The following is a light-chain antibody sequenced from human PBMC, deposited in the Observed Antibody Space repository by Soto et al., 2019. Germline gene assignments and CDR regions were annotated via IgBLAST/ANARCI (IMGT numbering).Light chain of an antibody. CDR2: GTS. V-gene: IGKV3-20*01. Sequence: IVLTQSPGTLSLSPEERATLSCRASRSVSSSYLVWYQQRPGQPPRLLIYGTSTRAAGISDRFSGSGSGTDFALTIYRLEPGDSAVYYCQQYGTSALTFGGGTKV. J-gene: IGKJ4*01. CDR3: QQYGTSALT. CDR1: RSVSSSY.